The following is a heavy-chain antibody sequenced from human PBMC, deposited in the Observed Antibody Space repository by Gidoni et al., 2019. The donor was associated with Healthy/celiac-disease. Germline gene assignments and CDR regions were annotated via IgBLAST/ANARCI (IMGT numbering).Heavy chain of an antibody. CDR2: IYYSGST. CDR3: ARGTMVRGVYYYGMDV. J-gene: IGHJ6*02. Sequence: QVQLQESGPGLVKPSQTLSLTCTVSGGSISSGDYYWSWIRQPPGKGLEWIGYIYYSGSTYYNPALKSRVTISVDTSKNQFSLKLSSVTAADTAVYYCARGTMVRGVYYYGMDVWGQGTTVTVSS. V-gene: IGHV4-30-4*01. D-gene: IGHD3-10*01. CDR1: GGSISSGDYY.